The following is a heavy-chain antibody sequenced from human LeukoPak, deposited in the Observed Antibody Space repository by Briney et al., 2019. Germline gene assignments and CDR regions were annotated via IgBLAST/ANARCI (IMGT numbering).Heavy chain of an antibody. CDR2: LRGNDET. Sequence: GGSLRLSCVASRISFRNYAMSWVRQAPARGPEWVSSLRGNDETFYADSVKGRFTLSRDDSRNTVYLQLNNLRVEDTAIYYCARASWVSDPDAVRWGQGTQVTVSS. D-gene: IGHD3-10*01. V-gene: IGHV3-23*01. CDR3: ARASWVSDPDAVR. CDR1: RISFRNYA. J-gene: IGHJ4*02.